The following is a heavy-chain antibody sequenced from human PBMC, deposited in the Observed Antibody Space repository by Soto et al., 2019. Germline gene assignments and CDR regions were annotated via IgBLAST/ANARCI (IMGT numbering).Heavy chain of an antibody. J-gene: IGHJ4*02. CDR1: GGSSSGYY. CDR3: ARGRWTFDY. Sequence: QVQLQQWGAGLLKPSETLSLTCAVYGGSSSGYYWSWIRQPPGKGLEWIGEINHSGSTNYNPSLKSRVTISVDTSKNQFSLKLSSVTAADTAVYYCARGRWTFDYWGQGTLVTVSS. CDR2: INHSGST. D-gene: IGHD2-15*01. V-gene: IGHV4-34*01.